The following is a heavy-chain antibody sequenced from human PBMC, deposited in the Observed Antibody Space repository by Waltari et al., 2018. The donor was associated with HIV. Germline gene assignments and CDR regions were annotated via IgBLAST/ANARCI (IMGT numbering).Heavy chain of an antibody. CDR1: GFTFSSYA. CDR3: AKDVKPRVALPNWFDF. CDR2: ISHDGSNE. Sequence: QVQLVESGGGVVQPGRSLRLSCEASGFTFSSYAMHWFRQAPGKGLEWVSVISHDGSNEYYADSVKGRLTISRDNSKNTLFLQMRSLRTEDTAVYYCAKDVKPRVALPNWFDFWGQGTLVTVSS. J-gene: IGHJ5*01. D-gene: IGHD6-6*01. V-gene: IGHV3-30*18.